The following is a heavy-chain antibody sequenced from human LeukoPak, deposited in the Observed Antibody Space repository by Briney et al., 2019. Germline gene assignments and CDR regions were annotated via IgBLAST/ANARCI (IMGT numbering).Heavy chain of an antibody. D-gene: IGHD6-13*01. CDR3: AVAAAGTDNYFDY. CDR1: GGSISSGGYY. CDR2: IYYSGST. V-gene: IGHV4-31*03. Sequence: SQTLPLTCTVSGGSISSGGYYWSWIRQHPGKGLEWIGYIYYSGSTYYNPSLKSRVTISVDTSKNQFSLKLNSVTAADTAVYYCAVAAAGTDNYFDYWGQGTLVTVSS. J-gene: IGHJ4*02.